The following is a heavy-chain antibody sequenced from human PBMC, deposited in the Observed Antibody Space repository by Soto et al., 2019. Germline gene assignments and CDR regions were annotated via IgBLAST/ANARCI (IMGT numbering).Heavy chain of an antibody. CDR2: ITPILGIA. Sequence: ASVKVSCKASGGTFSSYTISWVRQAPGQGLEWMGRITPILGIANCAQKFQGRVTITADKSTSTAYIELSSLRSEDTAVYYCARESCSSTSCYWFDPWGQGTLVTVSS. CDR1: GGTFSSYT. D-gene: IGHD2-2*01. J-gene: IGHJ5*02. V-gene: IGHV1-69*04. CDR3: ARESCSSTSCYWFDP.